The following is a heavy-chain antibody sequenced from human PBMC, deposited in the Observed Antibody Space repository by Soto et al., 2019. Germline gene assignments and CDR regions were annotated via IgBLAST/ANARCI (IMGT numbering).Heavy chain of an antibody. CDR1: GGTFSSYA. CDR2: IIPIFGTA. V-gene: IGHV1-69*01. D-gene: IGHD3-22*01. Sequence: QVQLVQSGAEVKKPGSSVKVSCKASGGTFSSYAISWVRQAPGQGLEWMGWIIPIFGTANYAQKFQGRVTITADESTSKAYMELSSLRSEYTAFYCWAGYYYDSSGYFLRDDFDIWGQGTMVTVSS. J-gene: IGHJ3*02. CDR3: AGYYYDSSGYFLRDDFDI.